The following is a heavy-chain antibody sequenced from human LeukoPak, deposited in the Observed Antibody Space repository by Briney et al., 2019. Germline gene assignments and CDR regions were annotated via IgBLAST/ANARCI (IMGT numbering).Heavy chain of an antibody. V-gene: IGHV4-4*09. CDR2: VHTSGGS. CDR3: ARLGSYHDF. D-gene: IGHD1-26*01. J-gene: IGHJ4*02. CDR1: GASLSHYY. Sequence: PETLSLTCTLSGASLSHYYSSWVRPTPEGGLEWMGHVHTSGGSTYYPSLKTRLTMSIDTSRSQLSLRLTSVTAADTAVYFCARLGSYHDFWGQGALVTVSS.